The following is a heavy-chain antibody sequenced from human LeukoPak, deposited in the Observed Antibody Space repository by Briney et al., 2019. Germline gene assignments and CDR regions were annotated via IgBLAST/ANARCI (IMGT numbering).Heavy chain of an antibody. Sequence: SETLSLTCTVSGGSISSYYWSWIRQPAGKGLEWIGRIYTSGSTNYNPSLKSRVTMTVDTSKNQFSLKLSSVTAADTAVYYCARETHPLRFSESDWGQGTLVTVSS. CDR2: IYTSGST. CDR1: GGSISSYY. CDR3: ARETHPLRFSESD. V-gene: IGHV4-4*07. D-gene: IGHD3-3*01. J-gene: IGHJ4*02.